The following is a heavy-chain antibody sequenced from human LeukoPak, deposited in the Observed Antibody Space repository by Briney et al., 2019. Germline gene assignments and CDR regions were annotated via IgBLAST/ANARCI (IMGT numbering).Heavy chain of an antibody. D-gene: IGHD2-2*01. CDR3: AKTPNRVVVPAAMPFDY. CDR2: IRYDGNNK. CDR1: GFTFSIYG. Sequence: PGGSLRLSCAASGFTFSIYGMHWVRQAPGKGLEWEAFIRYDGNNKYYADSVKGRFTISRGNSKNTLYLQMNSLRAEDAAVYYCAKTPNRVVVPAAMPFDYWGQGTLVTVSS. V-gene: IGHV3-30*02. J-gene: IGHJ4*02.